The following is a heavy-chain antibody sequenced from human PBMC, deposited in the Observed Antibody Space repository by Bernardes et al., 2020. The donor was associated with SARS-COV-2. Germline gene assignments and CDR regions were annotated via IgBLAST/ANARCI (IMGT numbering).Heavy chain of an antibody. CDR1: GYNFIGFY. Sequence: ASVKVSCKASGYNFIGFYMHWVRQAPGQGLEWMGWINPKSGGTVYAQNFQGRVTMTRDMSISTAYMELSGLRSDDTAIYYCARDQVPYSDYGGAVDWFDPWCQGTLVTVSS. CDR3: ARDQVPYSDYGGAVDWFDP. CDR2: INPKSGGT. J-gene: IGHJ5*02. D-gene: IGHD4-17*01. V-gene: IGHV1-2*02.